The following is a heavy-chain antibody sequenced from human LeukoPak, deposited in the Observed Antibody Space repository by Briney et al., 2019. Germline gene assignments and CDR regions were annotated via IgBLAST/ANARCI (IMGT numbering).Heavy chain of an antibody. CDR2: INPNSGGT. D-gene: IGHD6-6*01. CDR1: GYTFTGYY. V-gene: IGHV1-2*02. CDR3: ARDQRYSNSSEEY. J-gene: IGHJ4*02. Sequence: ASVKVSCKASGYTFTGYYMHWVRQAPGQGLEWMGWINPNSGGTNYAQKFQGRVTMTRDTSISTPYMELSRLRSDDTAVYYCARDQRYSNSSEEYWGQGTLVTVSS.